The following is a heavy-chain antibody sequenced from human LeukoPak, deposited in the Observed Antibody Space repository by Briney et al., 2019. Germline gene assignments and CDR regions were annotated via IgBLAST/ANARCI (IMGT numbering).Heavy chain of an antibody. J-gene: IGHJ3*01. CDR3: AKDIQLST. CDR2: INWNGGST. V-gene: IGHV3-20*04. Sequence: PGGSLRLSCAASGFTFDDYGMSWVRQAPGKGLEWVSGINWNGGSTSYADSVKGRFTISRDNSKNTLSLQMNSLRVEDTAIYYCAKDIQLSTWGLGTMVTVSS. D-gene: IGHD5-24*01. CDR1: GFTFDDYG.